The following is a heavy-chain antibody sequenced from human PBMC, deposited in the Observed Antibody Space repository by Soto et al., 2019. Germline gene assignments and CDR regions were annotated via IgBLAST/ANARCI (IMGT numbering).Heavy chain of an antibody. V-gene: IGHV3-23*01. CDR2: ISGSGGST. D-gene: IGHD2-2*01. Sequence: GGSLRLSCAAPGFTFSSYAMSWVRQAPGKGLEWVSAISGSGGSTYYADSVRGRFTISRDNSKNTLYLQMNSLRAEDTAVYYCAKDHGDCSSTSCYPDYRGQGTLVTVSS. CDR1: GFTFSSYA. J-gene: IGHJ4*02. CDR3: AKDHGDCSSTSCYPDY.